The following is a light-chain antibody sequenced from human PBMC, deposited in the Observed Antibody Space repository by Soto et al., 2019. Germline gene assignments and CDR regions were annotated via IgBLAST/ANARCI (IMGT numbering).Light chain of an antibody. V-gene: IGLV2-14*03. CDR2: DVN. CDR3: TSWTTSTTMI. Sequence: QSALTQPASVSGSPVQSITISCTGTSSDIGAYNFVSWYQQHPGKAPKLMLYDVNIRTSGVSNRFSGSKSGNTASLTISGLQAEDEADYYCTSWTTSTTMIFGGGTKVTVL. CDR1: SSDIGAYNF. J-gene: IGLJ2*01.